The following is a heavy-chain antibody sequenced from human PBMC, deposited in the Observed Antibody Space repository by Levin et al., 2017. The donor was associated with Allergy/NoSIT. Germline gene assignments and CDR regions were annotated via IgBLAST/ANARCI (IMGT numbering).Heavy chain of an antibody. V-gene: IGHV3-9*01. CDR3: AKEVGAYDLDGYYYYGMDV. Sequence: SLKISCAASGFTFDDYAMHWVRQAPGKGLEWVSGISWNSGSIGYADSVKGRFTISRDNAKNSLYLQMNSLRAEDTALYYCAKEVGAYDLDGYYYYGMDVWGQGTTVTVSS. D-gene: IGHD3-3*01. CDR2: ISWNSGSI. J-gene: IGHJ6*02. CDR1: GFTFDDYA.